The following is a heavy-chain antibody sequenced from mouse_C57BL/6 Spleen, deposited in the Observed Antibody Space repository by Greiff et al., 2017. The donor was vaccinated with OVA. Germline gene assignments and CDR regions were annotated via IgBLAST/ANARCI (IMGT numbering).Heavy chain of an antibody. V-gene: IGHV3-6*01. CDR1: GYSITSGYY. Sequence: DVKLQESGPGLVKPSQSLSLTCSVTGYSITSGYYWNWIRQFPGNKLEWMGYISYDGSNNYNPSLKNRISITRDTSKNQFFLKLNSVTTEDTATYYCARDGYESAMDYWGQGTSVTVSS. D-gene: IGHD1-2*01. CDR3: ARDGYESAMDY. J-gene: IGHJ4*01. CDR2: ISYDGSN.